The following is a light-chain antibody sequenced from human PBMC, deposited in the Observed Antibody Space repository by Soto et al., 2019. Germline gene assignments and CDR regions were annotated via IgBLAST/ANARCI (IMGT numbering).Light chain of an antibody. J-gene: IGKJ5*01. CDR2: DAS. CDR3: QQRSNWPPIT. V-gene: IGKV3-11*01. Sequence: EIVLTQSPATVSLSPGESATLSCRASQNIHSFLAWYQQKPGQSPRLLIYDASNRASGVPPRFSGSGSGTDFTLSISSIEPEDFAVYYCQQRSNWPPITFGQGTRLDFK. CDR1: QNIHSF.